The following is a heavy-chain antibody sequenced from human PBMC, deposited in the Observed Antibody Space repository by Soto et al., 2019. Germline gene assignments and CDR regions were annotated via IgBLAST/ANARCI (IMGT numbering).Heavy chain of an antibody. CDR2: INHSGNT. CDR1: GYSISSGYY. J-gene: IGHJ4*02. D-gene: IGHD4-17*01. V-gene: IGHV4-38-2*01. Sequence: SETLSLTCGVSGYSISSGYYCAWVRQPPGKGLEWIGSINHSGNTYYNPSLKSRVTISVDTSKNQVSLKLSSVTAADTAVYYCARSGDDCGSYIDYWGQGTLVTVSS. CDR3: ARSGDDCGSYIDY.